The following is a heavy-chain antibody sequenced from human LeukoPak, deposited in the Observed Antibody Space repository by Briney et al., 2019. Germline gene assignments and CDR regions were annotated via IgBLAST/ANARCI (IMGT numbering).Heavy chain of an antibody. CDR2: INHSGST. D-gene: IGHD6-13*01. CDR1: GGSFSGYY. J-gene: IGHJ6*03. Sequence: SETLSLTCAVYGGSFSGYYWSWIRQPPGKGLEWIGEINHSGSTNYNPSLKSRVTISVDTSKNQFSLKLSSVTAADTAVYYCARGPYSSSYYYYYYYYMDVWAKGPRSPSP. CDR3: ARGPYSSSYYYYYYYYMDV. V-gene: IGHV4-34*01.